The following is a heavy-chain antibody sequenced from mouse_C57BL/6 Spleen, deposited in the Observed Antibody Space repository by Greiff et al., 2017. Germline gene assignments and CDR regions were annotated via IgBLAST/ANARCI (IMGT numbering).Heavy chain of an antibody. V-gene: IGHV1-52*01. Sequence: QVQLQQPGAELVRPGSSVKLSCKASGYTFTSYWMHWVKQRPIQGLEWIGNIDPSDSETHYNQKFKDKATLTVDKSSSTAYMQLSSLTSEDSAVYYCARGEVTGRYFDVWGTGTTVTVSS. CDR1: GYTFTSYW. CDR3: ARGEVTGRYFDV. J-gene: IGHJ1*03. D-gene: IGHD4-1*01. CDR2: IDPSDSET.